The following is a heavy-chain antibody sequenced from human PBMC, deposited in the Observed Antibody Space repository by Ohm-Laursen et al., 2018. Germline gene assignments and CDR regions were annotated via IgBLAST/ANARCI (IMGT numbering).Heavy chain of an antibody. V-gene: IGHV3-33*01. CDR1: GFTFSSYG. J-gene: IGHJ6*02. CDR3: ARDRMSNGYYYYFGMDV. CDR2: IWYDGGNK. D-gene: IGHD2-8*01. Sequence: SLRLSCTASGFTFSSYGMHWVRQAPGKGLEWVAVIWYDGGNKYYADSVKGRFTISRDNSKNTLYLQMNSLRAEDTAVYYCARDRMSNGYYYYFGMDVWGQGTTVTVSS.